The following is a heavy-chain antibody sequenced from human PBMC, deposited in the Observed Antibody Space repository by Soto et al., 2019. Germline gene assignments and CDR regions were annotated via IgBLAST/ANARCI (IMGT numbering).Heavy chain of an antibody. J-gene: IGHJ4*02. CDR1: GFTFSSYS. V-gene: IGHV3-48*02. Sequence: EVQLVESGGGLVQPGGSLRLSCAASGFTFSSYSMNWVRQAPGKGLEWVSYISSSSSTIYYADSVKGRFTISRDNAKNSLYLQMNSLRDEDTAVYYCARGMQSTIFGVVTPRPPDYWGQGTLVTVSS. CDR3: ARGMQSTIFGVVTPRPPDY. D-gene: IGHD3-3*01. CDR2: ISSSSSTI.